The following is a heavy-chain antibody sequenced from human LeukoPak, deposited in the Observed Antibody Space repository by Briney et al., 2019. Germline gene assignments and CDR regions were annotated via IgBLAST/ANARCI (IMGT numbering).Heavy chain of an antibody. Sequence: SETLSLTCTVSGGSISSSYWSWIRQPAGKGLEWVXRIHTSGSTNYNPSLKSRVTMSVDTSKNQFSLKLSSVTAADTALYYCARDFLGSSWSYYFDYWGQGTLVTVSS. CDR3: ARDFLGSSWSYYFDY. CDR1: GGSISSSY. V-gene: IGHV4-4*07. J-gene: IGHJ4*02. D-gene: IGHD6-13*01. CDR2: IHTSGST.